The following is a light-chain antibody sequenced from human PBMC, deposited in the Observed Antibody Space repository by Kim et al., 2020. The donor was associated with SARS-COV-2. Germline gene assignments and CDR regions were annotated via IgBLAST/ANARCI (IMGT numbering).Light chain of an antibody. J-gene: IGLJ2*01. V-gene: IGLV1-40*01. CDR1: SSNTGAIYN. Sequence: RVPTSCTGNSSNTGAIYNVPWYRQPPGTAPKLLIHDKNNRPSGVPDRFSGSKSGTSASLAITGLQAEDEADYYCQSYDRLSASVVFGGGTQLTVL. CDR3: QSYDRLSASVV. CDR2: DKN.